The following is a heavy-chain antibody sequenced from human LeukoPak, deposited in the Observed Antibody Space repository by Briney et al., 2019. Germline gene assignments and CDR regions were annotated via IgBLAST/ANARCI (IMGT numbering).Heavy chain of an antibody. CDR1: GGSISSSNR. V-gene: IGHV4-4*02. Sequence: PSGTLSLTCAVSGGSISSSNRWSWVRQPPGKGLEWIGEIYHSGSTNYNPSLKSRVTISVDKSKNQFSLKLSSVTAADTAVYYCARGGIAAAGHSYFDYWGQGTLVTVSS. D-gene: IGHD6-13*01. J-gene: IGHJ4*02. CDR2: IYHSGST. CDR3: ARGGIAAAGHSYFDY.